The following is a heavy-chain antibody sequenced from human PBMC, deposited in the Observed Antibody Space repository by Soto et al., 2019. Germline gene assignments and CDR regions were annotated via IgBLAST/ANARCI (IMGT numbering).Heavy chain of an antibody. D-gene: IGHD3-10*01. CDR1: GYTFTGYY. CDR3: ARCEPWFGESGGRYYYYYGMDV. CDR2: INPNSGGT. V-gene: IGHV1-2*02. Sequence: SVKVSCKASGYTFTGYYMHWVRQAPGQGLEWMGWINPNSGGTNYAQKFQGRVTMTRDTSISTAYMELSRLRSDDTAVYYCARCEPWFGESGGRYYYYYGMDVWGQGTTVTVSS. J-gene: IGHJ6*02.